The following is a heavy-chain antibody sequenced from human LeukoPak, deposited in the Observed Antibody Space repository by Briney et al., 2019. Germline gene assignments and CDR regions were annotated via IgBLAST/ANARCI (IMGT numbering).Heavy chain of an antibody. CDR3: AREGVLGVSEYFQH. V-gene: IGHV4-61*01. CDR1: GGSLSSGSYC. Sequence: PSETLSLTCTVSGGSLSSGSYCWSWIRQPPGKGREWTGNICYSGSPHYYPSLKSRVTISVDTSKNQFSLKLSSVTAADTAVYYCAREGVLGVSEYFQHWGQGTLVTVSS. J-gene: IGHJ1*01. CDR2: ICYSGSP. D-gene: IGHD3-3*02.